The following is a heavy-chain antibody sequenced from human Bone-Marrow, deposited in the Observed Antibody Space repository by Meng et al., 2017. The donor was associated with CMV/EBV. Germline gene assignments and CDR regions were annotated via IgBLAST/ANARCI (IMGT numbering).Heavy chain of an antibody. V-gene: IGHV3-11*04. CDR2: ISSSGSTI. CDR3: ARRIQPYYFDY. J-gene: IGHJ4*02. CDR1: GFTFSDYY. Sequence: GGSLRLSCAASGFTFSDYYMSWIRQAPGKGLEWVSYISSSGSTIYYADSVKGRFTISRDNSKNTLYLQMNSLRAEDTAVYYCARRIQPYYFDYWGQGTLVTVSS. D-gene: IGHD5-18*01.